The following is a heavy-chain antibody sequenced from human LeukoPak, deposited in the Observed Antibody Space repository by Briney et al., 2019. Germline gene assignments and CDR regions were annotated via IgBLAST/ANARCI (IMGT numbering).Heavy chain of an antibody. J-gene: IGHJ4*02. Sequence: GGSLRLSCAASGFTFSSYSMNWVRQAPGKGLEWVSSISSSSSYIYYADSVKGRFTISRDNAKNSLYLQMNSLRAEDTAVYYCARLGEQQLLIDYWGQGTLVTVSS. CDR3: ARLGEQQLLIDY. CDR1: GFTFSSYS. CDR2: ISSSSSYI. D-gene: IGHD6-13*01. V-gene: IGHV3-21*01.